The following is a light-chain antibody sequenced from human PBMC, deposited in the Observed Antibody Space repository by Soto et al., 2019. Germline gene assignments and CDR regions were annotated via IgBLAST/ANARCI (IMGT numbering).Light chain of an antibody. J-gene: IGKJ2*01. CDR3: QQYNNWPPRYT. CDR1: QSVSSN. CDR2: GAS. Sequence: EIVMTQSPATLSVSPGERATLSCRASQSVSSNLARYQQNPGQAPRLLIYGASTRATGIPARFSGSGSGTEFTLTISSLQSEDFAVYYCQQYNNWPPRYTFGQGTKLEIK. V-gene: IGKV3-15*01.